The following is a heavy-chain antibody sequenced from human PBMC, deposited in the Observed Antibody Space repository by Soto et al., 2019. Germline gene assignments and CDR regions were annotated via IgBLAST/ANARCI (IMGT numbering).Heavy chain of an antibody. CDR2: INHSGST. J-gene: IGHJ6*03. CDR1: GGSFSGYY. Sequence: SETLSLTCAVYGGSFSGYYWSWIRQPPGKGLEWIGEINHSGSTNYNPSLKSRVTISVDTSKNQFSLKLSSVTAADTAVYYCARRPSITIFGVVYYYYMDVWGKGTTVTVS. D-gene: IGHD3-3*01. V-gene: IGHV4-34*01. CDR3: ARRPSITIFGVVYYYYMDV.